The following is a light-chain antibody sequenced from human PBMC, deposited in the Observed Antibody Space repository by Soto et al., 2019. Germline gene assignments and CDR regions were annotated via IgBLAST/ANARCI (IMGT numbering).Light chain of an antibody. CDR3: SSYRSNSVL. Sequence: QSVLTQPASVSGSPGQSITISCTGTSSDVGRYKYVSWYQQHPGKAPKLMIYEVTHRPSGVSNRFSGSKSGNTASLTISGLQAEDEAEYYCSSYRSNSVLFGGGTKLTVL. J-gene: IGLJ3*02. V-gene: IGLV2-14*01. CDR1: SSDVGRYKY. CDR2: EVT.